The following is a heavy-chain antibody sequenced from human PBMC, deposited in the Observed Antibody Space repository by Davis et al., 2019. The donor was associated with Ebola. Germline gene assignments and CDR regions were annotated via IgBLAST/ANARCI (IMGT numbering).Heavy chain of an antibody. J-gene: IGHJ4*02. CDR2: ISYDGSNK. V-gene: IGHV3-30*18. CDR3: AKDGHCSGGSCYFSDY. Sequence: PGGSLRLSCAASGFTFSSYGMHWVRQAPGKGLEWVAVISYDGSNKYYADSVKGRFTISRDNSKNTLYLQMNSLRAEDTAVYYCAKDGHCSGGSCYFSDYWGQGTLVTVS. D-gene: IGHD2-15*01. CDR1: GFTFSSYG.